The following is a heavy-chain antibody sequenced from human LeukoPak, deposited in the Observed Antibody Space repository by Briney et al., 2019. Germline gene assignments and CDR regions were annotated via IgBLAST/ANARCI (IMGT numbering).Heavy chain of an antibody. J-gene: IGHJ1*01. D-gene: IGHD6-19*01. V-gene: IGHV3-30*02. CDR1: GFTFSSYG. CDR2: IRYDGSNK. CDR3: AKDYEQWLVLGYFQH. Sequence: GGSLRLSCAASGFTFSSYGMHWVRQAPGKGLEWVAFIRYDGSNKYYADSVKGRFTISRDNYKNTLYLQMNSLRAEDTAVYYCAKDYEQWLVLGYFQHWGQGTLVTVSS.